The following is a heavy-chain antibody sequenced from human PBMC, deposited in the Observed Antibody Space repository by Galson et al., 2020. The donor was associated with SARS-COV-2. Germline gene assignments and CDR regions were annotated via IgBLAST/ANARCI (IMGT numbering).Heavy chain of an antibody. CDR3: ARDRFARHYDMLTGELDY. Sequence: GESLKISCAASGFTFSSYAMHWVRQAPGKGLEWVAVISYDGSNKYYADSVKGRFTISRDNSKNTLYLQMNSLRAEDTAVYYCARDRFARHYDMLTGELDYWGQGTLVTVSS. CDR2: ISYDGSNK. V-gene: IGHV3-30-3*01. CDR1: GFTFSSYA. J-gene: IGHJ4*02. D-gene: IGHD3-9*01.